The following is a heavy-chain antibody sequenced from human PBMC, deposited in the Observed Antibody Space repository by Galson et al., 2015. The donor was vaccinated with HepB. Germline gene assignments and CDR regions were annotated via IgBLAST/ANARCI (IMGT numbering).Heavy chain of an antibody. D-gene: IGHD3-16*02. CDR1: GFTFGDYA. J-gene: IGHJ4*02. V-gene: IGHV3-49*04. Sequence: SLRLSCAASGFTFGDYAMSWVRQAPGKGLEWVGFIRSKAYGGTTEYAASVKGRFTISRDDSKSIAYLQMNSLKTEDTAVHYCTRDPGRYDCVWGSYRSAYYFDYWGQGTLVTVSS. CDR2: IRSKAYGGTT. CDR3: TRDPGRYDCVWGSYRSAYYFDY.